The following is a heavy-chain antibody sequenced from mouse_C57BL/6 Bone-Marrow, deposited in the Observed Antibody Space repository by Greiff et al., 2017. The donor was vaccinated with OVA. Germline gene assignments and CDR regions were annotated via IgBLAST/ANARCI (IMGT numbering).Heavy chain of an antibody. CDR1: GFTFTDYY. V-gene: IGHV7-3*01. CDR2: IRNKANGYTT. J-gene: IGHJ1*03. Sequence: EVKLVESGGGLVQPGGSLSLSCAASGFTFTDYYMSWVRQPPGKALEWLGFIRNKANGYTTEYSASVKGRFTISRDNSQSILYLQMNALRAEDSATYYCARPNWDERYFDVWGTGTTVTVSS. CDR3: ARPNWDERYFDV. D-gene: IGHD4-1*01.